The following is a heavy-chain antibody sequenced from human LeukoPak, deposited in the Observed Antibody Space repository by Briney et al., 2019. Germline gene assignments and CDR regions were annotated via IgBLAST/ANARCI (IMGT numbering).Heavy chain of an antibody. V-gene: IGHV1-8*01. D-gene: IGHD5-18*01. J-gene: IGHJ3*02. CDR1: GYTSSSPD. Sequence: ASVKVSCKASGYTSSSPDINWVRQATGRGLEWLGWMNPRDNTGHAQRFQGRVTLTRDRSINTAYMELSSLRSDDTAVYYCARYIQGVGFDIWGQGTMVTVSA. CDR3: ARYIQGVGFDI. CDR2: MNPRDNT.